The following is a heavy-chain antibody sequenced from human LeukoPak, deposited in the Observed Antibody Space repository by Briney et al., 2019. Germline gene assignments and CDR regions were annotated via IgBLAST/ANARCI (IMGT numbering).Heavy chain of an antibody. Sequence: SETLSLTCTVSGGSISSYYWSWIRQPPGKGLEWIGYIYYSGSTNYNPSLKSRVTISVDTSKNQFSLKLSSVTAADTAVYYCARVSGSYYCFDYWGQGTLVTVSS. CDR3: ARVSGSYYCFDY. J-gene: IGHJ4*02. V-gene: IGHV4-59*01. D-gene: IGHD1-26*01. CDR1: GGSISSYY. CDR2: IYYSGST.